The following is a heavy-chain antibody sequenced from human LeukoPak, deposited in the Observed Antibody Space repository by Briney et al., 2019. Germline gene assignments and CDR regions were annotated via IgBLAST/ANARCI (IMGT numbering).Heavy chain of an antibody. CDR2: ISAYNGNT. CDR1: GYTFTSYG. V-gene: IGHV1-18*01. Sequence: GASVKVSCKASGYTFTSYGISRVRQAPGQGLEWMGWISAYNGNTNYAQKLQGRVTMTTDTSTSTAYMELRSLRSDDTAVYYCARSLSGYDFPSFDYWGQGTLVTVSS. CDR3: ARSLSGYDFPSFDY. D-gene: IGHD5-12*01. J-gene: IGHJ4*02.